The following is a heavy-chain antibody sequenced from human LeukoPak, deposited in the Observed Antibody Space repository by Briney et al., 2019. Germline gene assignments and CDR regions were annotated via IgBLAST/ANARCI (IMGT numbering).Heavy chain of an antibody. J-gene: IGHJ4*02. CDR1: GFTFSNYG. D-gene: IGHD2-15*01. Sequence: PGGSLRLSCAASGFTFSNYGMHWVRQAPGKGLEWVALISYDGNNKYYADSVKGRFTISRDNSKNTLYLQMNSLRAEDTAVYYCARELGGRFDYWGQGTLVTVSS. V-gene: IGHV3-30*03. CDR3: ARELGGRFDY. CDR2: ISYDGNNK.